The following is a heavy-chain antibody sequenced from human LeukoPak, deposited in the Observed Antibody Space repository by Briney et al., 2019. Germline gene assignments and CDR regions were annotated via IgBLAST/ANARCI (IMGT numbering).Heavy chain of an antibody. J-gene: IGHJ4*02. CDR2: ISPSSSTI. V-gene: IGHV3-48*02. CDR1: GFTFSSYY. D-gene: IGHD3-16*01. Sequence: PGGSLRLSCAASGFTFSSYYMNWVRQAPGKGLEWVSYISPSSSTIYYADSVKGRFTISRDNAKNSLYLQKYTLRDAGTALYYTAGGGGFDYWGQGTLVTVSS. CDR3: AGGGGFDY.